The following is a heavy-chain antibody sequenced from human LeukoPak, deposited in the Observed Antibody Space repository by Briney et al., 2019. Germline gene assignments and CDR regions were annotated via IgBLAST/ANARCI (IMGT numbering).Heavy chain of an antibody. Sequence: ASVEVSCKTSAYTFTGYFLHWVRQAPGQGLEWMGWINPKSGGTKYAQKFQGRVTMTRDTSISTSYMELTRLTSDDTAVYYCASPVGTTPEGLGLGGQGTLVTVSA. CDR3: ASPVGTTPEGLGL. D-gene: IGHD2-15*01. J-gene: IGHJ4*01. CDR2: INPKSGGT. V-gene: IGHV1-2*02. CDR1: AYTFTGYF.